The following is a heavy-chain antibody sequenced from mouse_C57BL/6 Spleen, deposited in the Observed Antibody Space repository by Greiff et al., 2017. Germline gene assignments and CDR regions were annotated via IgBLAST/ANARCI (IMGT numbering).Heavy chain of an antibody. CDR2: ISDGGSYT. Sequence: EVQRVEAGGGLVKPGGSLKLSCAASGFTFSSYAMSWVRPTPGKRLGWVATISDGGSYTYYPDNVKGRFTISRDNAKNNLYLQMSHLKSEDAAVYYCSREKCYDYDGFAYWGQGTLVTVTA. J-gene: IGHJ3*01. CDR1: GFTFSSYA. CDR3: SREKCYDYDGFAY. D-gene: IGHD2-4*01. V-gene: IGHV5-4*01.